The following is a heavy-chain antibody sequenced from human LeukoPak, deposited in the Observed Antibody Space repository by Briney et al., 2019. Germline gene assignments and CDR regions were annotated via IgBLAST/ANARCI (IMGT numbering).Heavy chain of an antibody. CDR2: ISRRDDST. J-gene: IGHJ4*02. V-gene: IGHV3-23*01. CDR3: AKDGWPPYYGSTELYYFDY. Sequence: GGSLRLSCAASGFAFNDYAMNWVRQAPGKGLEWVSAISRRDDSTFYADSVQGRFTISRDNSKNTVYLQMNSLRVEDTAVYYCAKDGWPPYYGSTELYYFDYWGQGTLVTVSS. CDR1: GFAFNDYA. D-gene: IGHD3-10*01.